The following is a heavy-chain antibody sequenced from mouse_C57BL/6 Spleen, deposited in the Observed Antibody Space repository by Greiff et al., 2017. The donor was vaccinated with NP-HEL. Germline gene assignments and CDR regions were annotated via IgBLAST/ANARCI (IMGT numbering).Heavy chain of an antibody. CDR3: TREDYEYEGYAMDY. J-gene: IGHJ4*01. V-gene: IGHV5-9-1*02. CDR1: GFTFSSYA. CDR2: ISSGGDYI. D-gene: IGHD2-4*01. Sequence: EVQLVESGEGLVKPGGSLKLSCAASGFTFSSYAMSWVRQTPEKRLEWVAYISSGGDYIYYADTVKGRFTISRDNARNTLYLQMSSLKSEDTAMYYCTREDYEYEGYAMDYWGQGTSVTFSS.